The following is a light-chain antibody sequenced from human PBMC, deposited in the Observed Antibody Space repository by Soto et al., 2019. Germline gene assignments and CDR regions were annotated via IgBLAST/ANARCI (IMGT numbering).Light chain of an antibody. Sequence: SPATLAVSPGERATLSCRASQSVGSYLVWYQQKPGQAPRLLISDASNRATGIPARFSGSGSGADFTLTISSLEPEDFAVYYCQQRANWPLTFGGGTKLDIK. CDR2: DAS. V-gene: IGKV3-11*01. J-gene: IGKJ4*01. CDR1: QSVGSY. CDR3: QQRANWPLT.